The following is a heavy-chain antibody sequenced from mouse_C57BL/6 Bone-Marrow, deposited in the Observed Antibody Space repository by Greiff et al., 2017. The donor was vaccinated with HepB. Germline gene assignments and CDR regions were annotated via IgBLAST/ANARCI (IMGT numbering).Heavy chain of an antibody. CDR2: IFPGSGST. CDR3: ARGDYYGSSPCYFDY. J-gene: IGHJ2*01. CDR1: GYTFTDYY. V-gene: IGHV1-75*01. Sequence: QVQLKESGPELVKPGASVKISCKASGYTFTDYYINWVKQRPGQGLEWIGWIFPGSGSTYYNEKFKGKATLTVDKSSSTAYMLLSSLTSEDSAVYFCARGDYYGSSPCYFDYWGQGTTLTVSS. D-gene: IGHD1-1*01.